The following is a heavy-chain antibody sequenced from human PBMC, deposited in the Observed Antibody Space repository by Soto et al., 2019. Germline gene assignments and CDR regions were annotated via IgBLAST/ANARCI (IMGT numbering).Heavy chain of an antibody. CDR2: IYYSGST. J-gene: IGHJ4*02. Sequence: TSETLSLTCTVSGGSISSYYWSWIRQPPGKGLEWIGYIYYSGSTNYNPSLKSRVTISVDTSKNQFSLKLSSVTAADTAVYYCARRYSSGFDYWGQGTLVTAPQ. CDR3: ARRYSSGFDY. CDR1: GGSISSYY. V-gene: IGHV4-59*01. D-gene: IGHD6-19*01.